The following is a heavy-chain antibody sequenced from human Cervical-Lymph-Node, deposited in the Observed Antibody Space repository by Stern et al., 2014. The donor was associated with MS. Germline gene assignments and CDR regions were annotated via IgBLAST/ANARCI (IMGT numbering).Heavy chain of an antibody. D-gene: IGHD2-15*01. CDR2: ISAYNGNT. Sequence: VQLVESGAEVKKPGASVKVSCKASGYTFTSYGISWVRQAPGQGLEWMGWISAYNGNTNYAQKLQGRVTMTTDTSTSTAYMELRSLRSDDTAVYYCARSKRGYCSGGSCYCDYWGQGTLVTVSS. CDR1: GYTFTSYG. CDR3: ARSKRGYCSGGSCYCDY. V-gene: IGHV1-18*01. J-gene: IGHJ4*02.